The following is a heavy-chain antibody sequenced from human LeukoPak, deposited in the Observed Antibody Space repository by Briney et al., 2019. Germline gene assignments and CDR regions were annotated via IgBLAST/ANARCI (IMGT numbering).Heavy chain of an antibody. Sequence: GGSLRLSCAASGFTFSSYAMHWVRQAPGKGREWVAVISYDGSNKYYADSVKGRFTISRDNSKNTLYLQMNSLRAEDTAVYYCARDPGYSSGWYLGYWGQGTLVTVSS. CDR1: GFTFSSYA. CDR2: ISYDGSNK. CDR3: ARDPGYSSGWYLGY. J-gene: IGHJ4*02. D-gene: IGHD6-19*01. V-gene: IGHV3-30-3*01.